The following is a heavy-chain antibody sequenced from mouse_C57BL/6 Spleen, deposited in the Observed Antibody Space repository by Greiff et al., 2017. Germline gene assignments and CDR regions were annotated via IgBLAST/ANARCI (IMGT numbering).Heavy chain of an antibody. D-gene: IGHD2-5*01. J-gene: IGHJ2*01. CDR2: INPSNGGT. Sequence: QVQLQQPGTELVKPGASVKLSCKASGYTFTSYWMHWVKQRPGQGLEWIGNINPSNGGTNYNEKFKSKATLTVDKSSSTAYMQLSRLTSEDSAVYYCARYSNYVDYFDYWGQGTTLTVSS. CDR1: GYTFTSYW. CDR3: ARYSNYVDYFDY. V-gene: IGHV1-53*01.